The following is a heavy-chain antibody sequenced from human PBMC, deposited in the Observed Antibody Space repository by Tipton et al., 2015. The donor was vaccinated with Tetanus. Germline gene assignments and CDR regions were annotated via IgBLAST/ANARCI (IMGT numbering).Heavy chain of an antibody. CDR3: AREADCSGGSCFSGDFDT. D-gene: IGHD2-15*01. V-gene: IGHV3-33*01. Sequence: SLRLSCAASGFIFSSYGIHWVRQAPGKGLEWLAVSWYDGTDEYYADSVKGRFTISRDNSKNTLYLQMNSLRAEDTALYYCAREADCSGGSCFSGDFDTWGPGTQVTVSS. J-gene: IGHJ4*02. CDR1: GFIFSSYG. CDR2: SWYDGTDE.